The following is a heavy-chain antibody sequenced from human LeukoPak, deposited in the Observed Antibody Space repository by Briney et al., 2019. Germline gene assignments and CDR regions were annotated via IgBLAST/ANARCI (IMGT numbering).Heavy chain of an antibody. CDR2: ISNSSTYI. CDR1: GFTFSGYT. V-gene: IGHV3-21*01. Sequence: KPGGSLRLSCAASGFTFSGYTMTWVRQAPGKGLEWVSSISNSSTYIYYADSVKGRFTISRDNVQNSLYLQMNSLRAEDTAVYYCARWVCTSTSCYYFDYWGQGTLVTVSS. D-gene: IGHD2-2*01. CDR3: ARWVCTSTSCYYFDY. J-gene: IGHJ4*02.